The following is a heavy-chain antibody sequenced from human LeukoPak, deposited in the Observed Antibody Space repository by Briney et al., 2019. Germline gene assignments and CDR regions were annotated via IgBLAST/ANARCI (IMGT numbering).Heavy chain of an antibody. V-gene: IGHV3-48*04. CDR1: GFTFSSYS. CDR2: ISSSGSTI. D-gene: IGHD3-10*01. J-gene: IGHJ6*03. Sequence: PGGSLRLSCAAYGFTFSSYSMNWVRQAPGKGLEWVSYISSSGSTIYYADSVKGRFTISRDNAKNSLYLQMNSLRAEDTAVYYCARRPRGARGYYYCYYMDVWGKGTTVTVSS. CDR3: ARRPRGARGYYYCYYMDV.